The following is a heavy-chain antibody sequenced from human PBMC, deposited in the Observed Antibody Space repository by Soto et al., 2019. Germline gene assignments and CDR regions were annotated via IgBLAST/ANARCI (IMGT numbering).Heavy chain of an antibody. J-gene: IGHJ4*02. D-gene: IGHD4-4*01. CDR3: ARVDYSNYFGY. Sequence: VSVKVSCKASGYTFTSYGISWLLQAPGQGLEWMGWISAYNGNTNYAQKLQGRVTMTTDTSTSTAYMELRSLRSDDTAVYYCARVDYSNYFGYWGQGTLVTVSS. CDR1: GYTFTSYG. V-gene: IGHV1-18*04. CDR2: ISAYNGNT.